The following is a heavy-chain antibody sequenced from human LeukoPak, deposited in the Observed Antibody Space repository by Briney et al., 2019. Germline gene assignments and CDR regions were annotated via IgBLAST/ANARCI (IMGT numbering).Heavy chain of an antibody. V-gene: IGHV1-69*04. CDR1: GGTFSSYA. D-gene: IGHD5-24*01. CDR3: AREMAPPTAFDI. J-gene: IGHJ3*02. CDR2: IIPILGIA. Sequence: GASVKVSCKASGGTFSSYAISWVRQAPGQGLEWMGRIIPILGIANYAQKFQGRVAITADKSTSTAYMELSSLRSEDTAVYYCAREMAPPTAFDIWGQGTMVTVSS.